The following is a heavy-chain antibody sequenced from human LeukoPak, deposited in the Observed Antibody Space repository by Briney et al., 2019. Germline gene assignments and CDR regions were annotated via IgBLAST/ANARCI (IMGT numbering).Heavy chain of an antibody. CDR1: GFIFSSYW. J-gene: IGHJ4*02. CDR2: MYQDGSEK. CDR3: ARGDGYNSYYFDY. Sequence: GGSLRLSCAASGFIFSSYWVTWVRQAPGKGLEWVANMYQDGSEKYYVDSVKGRFTISRDNAKNSLYLQMNSLRAEDTAIYYCARGDGYNSYYFDYWGQGTLVTVSS. D-gene: IGHD5-24*01. V-gene: IGHV3-7*01.